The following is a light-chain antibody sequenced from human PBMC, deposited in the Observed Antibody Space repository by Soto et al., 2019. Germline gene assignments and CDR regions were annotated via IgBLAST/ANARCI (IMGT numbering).Light chain of an antibody. CDR3: QQVDSYPLT. Sequence: IQLTQSPSSLSASVGDTVTITCRASQAIGSYFAWYQQRPGTAPKLLIYSASTLHSWFPSRFSGSGSGTDFTLTTSSLQPEDFATYYCQQVDSYPLTFGPGTTVEI. CDR1: QAIGSY. J-gene: IGKJ3*01. V-gene: IGKV1-9*01. CDR2: SAS.